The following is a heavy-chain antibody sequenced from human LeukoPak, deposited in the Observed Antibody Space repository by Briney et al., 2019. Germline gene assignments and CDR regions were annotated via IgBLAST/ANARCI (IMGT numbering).Heavy chain of an antibody. D-gene: IGHD3-22*01. CDR3: TRVVTYYYDSRDSGDPGEDYGMDV. Sequence: ASVKVSCKASGYIYTSYGINWVRQAPGQGLEWMGWISAYNGNTKYAQKLQGRVTMTTDTSTSTAHMELRSLRTDDTAVYYCTRVVTYYYDSRDSGDPGEDYGMDVWGQGTTVTVSS. CDR2: ISAYNGNT. V-gene: IGHV1-18*01. J-gene: IGHJ6*02. CDR1: GYIYTSYG.